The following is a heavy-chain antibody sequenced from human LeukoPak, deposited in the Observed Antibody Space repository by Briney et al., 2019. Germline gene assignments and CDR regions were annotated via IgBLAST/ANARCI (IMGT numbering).Heavy chain of an antibody. V-gene: IGHV3-21*01. D-gene: IGHD2-2*01. CDR3: ARDGRYCSSTSCYSY. CDR1: RFTFSSYS. J-gene: IGHJ4*02. CDR2: ISSSSSYI. Sequence: GGSLRLSCAASRFTFSSYSMNWVRQAPGKGLEWVSSISSSSSYIYYADSVKGRFTISRDNAKNSLYLQMNSLRAEDTAVYYCARDGRYCSSTSCYSYWGQGTLVTVSS.